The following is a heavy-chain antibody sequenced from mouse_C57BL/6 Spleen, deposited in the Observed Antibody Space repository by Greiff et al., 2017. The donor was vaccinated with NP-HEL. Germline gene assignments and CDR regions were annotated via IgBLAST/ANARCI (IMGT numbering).Heavy chain of an antibody. D-gene: IGHD1-1*01. J-gene: IGHJ2*01. CDR3: TGGGYYGSKGY. CDR1: GFNIKDYY. CDR2: IDPEDGDT. V-gene: IGHV14-1*01. Sequence: VHVKQSGAELVRPGASVKLSCTASGFNIKDYYMHWVKQRPEQGLEWIGRIDPEDGDTEYAPKFQGKATMTADTSSNTAYLQLSSLTSEDTAVYYCTGGGYYGSKGYWGQGTTLTVSS.